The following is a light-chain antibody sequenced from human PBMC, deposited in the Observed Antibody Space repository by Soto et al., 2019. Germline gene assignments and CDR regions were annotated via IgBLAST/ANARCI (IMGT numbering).Light chain of an antibody. CDR1: QGISNY. CDR2: AAS. V-gene: IGKV1-27*01. Sequence: DIQMTQSLASLSASVGDRVSITCRASQGISNYLAWYQQKPGKVPKLLIYAASTLQSGVPSRFSGSGSGTDLTLTISSLQPEDVATYYCQKYNSAPRTFGQGTKVEIK. J-gene: IGKJ1*01. CDR3: QKYNSAPRT.